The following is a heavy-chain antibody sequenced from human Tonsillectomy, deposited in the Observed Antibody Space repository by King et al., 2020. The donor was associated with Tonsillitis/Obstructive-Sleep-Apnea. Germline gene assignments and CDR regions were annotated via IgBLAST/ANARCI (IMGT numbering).Heavy chain of an antibody. J-gene: IGHJ4*02. Sequence: VQLVESGGGLVQPGGSPRLSCAASGFTFSSYEMNWVRQAPGKGLEWVSYISSSGSTIYYADSVKGRFTISRDNAKNSLYLQMNSLRAEDTAVYYCARDLKVGYSSGWYGFDYWGQGTLVTVSS. V-gene: IGHV3-48*03. CDR2: ISSSGSTI. CDR1: GFTFSSYE. CDR3: ARDLKVGYSSGWYGFDY. D-gene: IGHD6-19*01.